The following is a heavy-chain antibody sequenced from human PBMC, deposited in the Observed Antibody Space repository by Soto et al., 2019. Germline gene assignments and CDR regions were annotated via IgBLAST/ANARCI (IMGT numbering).Heavy chain of an antibody. CDR1: GYTFTSYY. V-gene: IGHV1-46*01. CDR3: ARVRRSSGYYYGY. J-gene: IGHJ4*02. Sequence: SVQFSCQASGYTFTSYYMHWVRQAPGQGLEWMGIINPSGGSTSYAQKFQGRVTMTRDTSTSTVYMELSSLRSEDTAVYYCARVRRSSGYYYGYWGQGTPVTVSS. CDR2: INPSGGST. D-gene: IGHD3-22*01.